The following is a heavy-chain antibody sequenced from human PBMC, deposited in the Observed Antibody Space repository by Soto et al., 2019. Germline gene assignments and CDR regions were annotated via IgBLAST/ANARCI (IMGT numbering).Heavy chain of an antibody. Sequence: PGESLKISCKGSGYSFTSYWIGWVRQMPGKGLEWMGTIYPGDSDTRYSPSFQGQVTISADKSISTAYLQWSSLKASDTAMYYCARGGYYYDSSGPDAFDIWGQGTMVTVSS. CDR2: IYPGDSDT. V-gene: IGHV5-51*01. D-gene: IGHD3-22*01. J-gene: IGHJ3*02. CDR1: GYSFTSYW. CDR3: ARGGYYYDSSGPDAFDI.